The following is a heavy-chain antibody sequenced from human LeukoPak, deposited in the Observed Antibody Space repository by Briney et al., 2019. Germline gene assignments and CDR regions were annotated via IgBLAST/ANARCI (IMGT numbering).Heavy chain of an antibody. J-gene: IGHJ4*02. D-gene: IGHD4-17*01. CDR1: GFTFSSYS. Sequence: GGSLRLSCAASGFTFSSYSMNWVRQAPGKGLEWVSSISSSSSYIYYADSVKGRFTISRDNSKDTLYLQLSSLRVDDTAVYHCAKERDGDYVRYTHYWGQGTLVTVSS. CDR3: AKERDGDYVRYTHY. CDR2: ISSSSSYI. V-gene: IGHV3-21*04.